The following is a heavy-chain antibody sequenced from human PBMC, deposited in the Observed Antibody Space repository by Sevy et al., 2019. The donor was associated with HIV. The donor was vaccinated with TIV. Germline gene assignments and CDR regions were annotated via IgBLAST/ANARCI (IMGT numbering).Heavy chain of an antibody. CDR1: GDTFSGYY. CDR2: INPNSGGT. CDR3: AKGLAEHQMEGGYYFDY. Sequence: ASVKVSCKASGDTFSGYYVHWVRQAPGQGLEWMGWINPNSGGTNYAQKFQGRVTMTRDTSISTAYMELRRLRSGDTAMYYCAKGLAEHQMEGGYYFDYWAQGTLVTVSS. D-gene: IGHD1-1*01. V-gene: IGHV1-2*02. J-gene: IGHJ4*02.